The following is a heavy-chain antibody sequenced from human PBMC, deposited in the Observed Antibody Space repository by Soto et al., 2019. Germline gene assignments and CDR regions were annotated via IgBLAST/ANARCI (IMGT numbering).Heavy chain of an antibody. V-gene: IGHV3-7*01. CDR2: IKQDASEK. CDR1: GFTFSSYW. CDR3: ARDRTAYFASGSDPYYYYYMDV. Sequence: GGSLRLSCAASGFTFSSYWMSWVRQAPGKGLEWVATIKQDASEKYYVDSLKGRFTISTDNAKNSLYLQMDSLRAEDTAVYYCARDRTAYFASGSDPYYYYYMDVWGTGTTVTVSS. D-gene: IGHD3-10*01. J-gene: IGHJ6*03.